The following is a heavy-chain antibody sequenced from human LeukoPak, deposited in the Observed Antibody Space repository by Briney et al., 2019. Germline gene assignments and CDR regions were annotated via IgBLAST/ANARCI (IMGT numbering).Heavy chain of an antibody. V-gene: IGHV3-30*02. J-gene: IGHJ4*02. CDR2: IRYDGSNK. D-gene: IGHD3-22*01. Sequence: GGSLRLSCAASGFTFSSYGMHWVRQAPGKGLEWVAFIRYDGSNKYYADSVKGRFTISRDNSQNTLYLQMNSLRAEDTAVYYCARSEVVAFDYWGQGTLVTVSS. CDR3: ARSEVVAFDY. CDR1: GFTFSSYG.